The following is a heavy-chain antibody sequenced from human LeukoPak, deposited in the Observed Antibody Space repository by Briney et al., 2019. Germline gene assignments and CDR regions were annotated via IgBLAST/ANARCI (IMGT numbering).Heavy chain of an antibody. V-gene: IGHV6-1*01. D-gene: IGHD7-27*01. Sequence: SPTLSLPCAISGDPVSSNRAAWNWIRQSPSRGLEWLGRTYYRSKWYNDYAPSVKSRITINPDTSKNQFSLQLNSVTPEDTAVYYCARDPITGDRFDYWGQGTLVTVSS. CDR2: TYYRSKWYN. J-gene: IGHJ4*02. CDR3: ARDPITGDRFDY. CDR1: GDPVSSNRAA.